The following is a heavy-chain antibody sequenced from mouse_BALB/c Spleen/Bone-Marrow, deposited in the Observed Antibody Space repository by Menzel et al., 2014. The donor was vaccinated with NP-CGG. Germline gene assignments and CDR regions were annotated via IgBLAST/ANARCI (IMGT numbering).Heavy chain of an antibody. Sequence: QVQLKESGSGLVRPGASVKLSCKASGYTFTSSWMHWGKQRPGQGLEWIGEIHPNSGNTNYNEKFKGKATLTVDKSSSTAYVDLSSLTSEDSAVYYCATGFAYWGQGTLVPVSA. CDR2: IHPNSGNT. CDR3: ATGFAY. CDR1: GYTFTSSW. V-gene: IGHV1S130*01. J-gene: IGHJ3*01.